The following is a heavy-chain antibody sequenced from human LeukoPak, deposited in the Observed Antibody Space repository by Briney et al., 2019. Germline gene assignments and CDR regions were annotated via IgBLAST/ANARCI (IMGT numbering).Heavy chain of an antibody. D-gene: IGHD3-22*01. CDR3: ARTYYYDSSGSMGVFDY. V-gene: IGHV4-4*02. J-gene: IGHJ4*02. CDR1: GGSISSSNW. CDR2: IYHSGNT. Sequence: SGTLSLTCAVSGGSISSSNWWSWVRQPPGKGLEWMGEIYHSGNTNYNPSLKSRVTISVDMSKNQFSLKLSSVTAADTAVYYCARTYYYDSSGSMGVFDYWGQGTLVTVSS.